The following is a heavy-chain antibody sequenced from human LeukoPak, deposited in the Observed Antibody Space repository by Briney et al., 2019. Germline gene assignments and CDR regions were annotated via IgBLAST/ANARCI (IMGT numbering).Heavy chain of an antibody. CDR1: GYTFTGYY. D-gene: IGHD3-22*01. CDR3: ARDCCTDYYDSSGYPGDAFDI. Sequence: GASVKVSCKASGYTFTGYYMHWVRQAPGQGLEWMGRINPNSGGTNYAQKFQGRVTMTRDTSISTAYMELSRLRSDDTAVYYCARDCCTDYYDSSGYPGDAFDIWGQGTMVTVSS. V-gene: IGHV1-2*06. CDR2: INPNSGGT. J-gene: IGHJ3*02.